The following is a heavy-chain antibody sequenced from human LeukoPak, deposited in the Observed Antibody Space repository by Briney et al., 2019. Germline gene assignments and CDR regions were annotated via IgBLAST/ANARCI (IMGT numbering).Heavy chain of an antibody. J-gene: IGHJ4*02. CDR1: GYTFTSYD. CDR3: ARPHSSSPGYYFDY. CDR2: MNPNSGNT. D-gene: IGHD6-6*01. V-gene: IGHV1-8*03. Sequence: ASVKVSCKASGYTFTSYDINWVRQATGQGLEWMGWMNPNSGNTGYAQKFQGRVTITRNTSISTAYMELSSLRSEDTAVYYCARPHSSSPGYYFDYWGQGTLVTVSS.